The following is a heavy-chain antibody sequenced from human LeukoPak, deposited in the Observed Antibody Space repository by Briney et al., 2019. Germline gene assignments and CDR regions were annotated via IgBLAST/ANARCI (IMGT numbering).Heavy chain of an antibody. V-gene: IGHV4-39*01. CDR3: ARHALADYYYYYMDV. J-gene: IGHJ6*03. D-gene: IGHD3-16*02. CDR2: IYYSGST. Sequence: SSETLSLTCTVSGGSISSRSHNWGWIRQPPGKGLESIGSIYYSGSTYYNPSLKSRVTISVDTSKNQFSLKLSSVTAADTAVYYCARHALADYYYYYMDVWSKGTTVTVSS. CDR1: GGSISSRSHN.